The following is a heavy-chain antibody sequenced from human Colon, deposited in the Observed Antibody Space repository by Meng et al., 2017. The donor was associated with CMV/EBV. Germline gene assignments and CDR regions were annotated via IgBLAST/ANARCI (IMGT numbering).Heavy chain of an antibody. J-gene: IGHJ6*02. CDR2: ISSSGSTI. V-gene: IGHV3-11*01. Sequence: GGPLRPSCAAPGFTSSAYYMSWIRQAPGKGLAWVSYISSSGSTIYYADSVKGRFTISRDNAKNSLYLQMNSLRAEDTAVYYCARHPILGVPAAPADYYYYYGMDVWGQGTTVTVSS. D-gene: IGHD2-2*01. CDR1: GFTSSAYY. CDR3: ARHPILGVPAAPADYYYYYGMDV.